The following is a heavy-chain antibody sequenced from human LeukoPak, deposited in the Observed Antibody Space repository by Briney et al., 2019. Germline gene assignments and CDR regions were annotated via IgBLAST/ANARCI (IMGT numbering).Heavy chain of an antibody. Sequence: ASVKVSCKASGYTFSSYGISWVRQAPGQGLEWMGWISAYNGNTNYAQKLQGRITMTTDTSTSTAYMELRSLRSDDTAVYYCARVGSTMVRGTPFDPWGQGTLVTVSS. CDR1: GYTFSSYG. J-gene: IGHJ5*02. V-gene: IGHV1-18*01. D-gene: IGHD3-10*01. CDR3: ARVGSTMVRGTPFDP. CDR2: ISAYNGNT.